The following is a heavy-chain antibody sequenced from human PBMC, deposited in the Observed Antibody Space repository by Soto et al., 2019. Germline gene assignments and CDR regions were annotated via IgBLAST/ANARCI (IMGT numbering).Heavy chain of an antibody. CDR3: ARKGRDDSSGPLNY. J-gene: IGHJ4*02. CDR1: GYTFTGYH. V-gene: IGHV1-2*02. D-gene: IGHD3-22*01. CDR2: INPNSGGT. Sequence: ASVKVSCKASGYTFTGYHMHWVRQAPGQGLEWMGWINPNSGGTNYAQKFQGRVTITADESTSTACMELSSLRSEDTAVYYCARKGRDDSSGPLNYWGQGTLVTVSS.